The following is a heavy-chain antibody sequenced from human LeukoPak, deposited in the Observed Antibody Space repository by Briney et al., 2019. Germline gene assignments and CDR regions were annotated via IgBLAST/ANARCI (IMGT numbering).Heavy chain of an antibody. Sequence: ASVKVSCKASGYTFTGYYMHWVRQAPGQGLEWMGWINPNSGGTNYAQKFQGRATMTRDTSISTAYMELSRLRSDNTAVYYCARGVQYSSGHNDYWGQGTLVTVSS. D-gene: IGHD6-19*01. CDR2: INPNSGGT. CDR1: GYTFTGYY. V-gene: IGHV1-2*02. CDR3: ARGVQYSSGHNDY. J-gene: IGHJ4*02.